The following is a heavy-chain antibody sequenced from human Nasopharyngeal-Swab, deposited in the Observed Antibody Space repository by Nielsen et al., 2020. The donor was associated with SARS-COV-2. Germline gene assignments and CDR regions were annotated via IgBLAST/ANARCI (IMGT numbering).Heavy chain of an antibody. CDR1: GLNFSSYL. J-gene: IGHJ5*02. Sequence: GESLMISCAVSGLNFSSYLISWVRQAPGKVLEWLATIKQGGGETYYVDSVKGRFTISSDNSNNSVYLQINSLRAEDTAVYYCAREAHDYSNYRRGTEWFDPWGQGTLVTVSS. D-gene: IGHD4-11*01. V-gene: IGHV3-7*01. CDR3: AREAHDYSNYRRGTEWFDP. CDR2: IKQGGGET.